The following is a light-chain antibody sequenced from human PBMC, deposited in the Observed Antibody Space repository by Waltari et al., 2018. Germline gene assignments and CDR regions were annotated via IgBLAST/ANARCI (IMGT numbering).Light chain of an antibody. CDR2: AAS. CDR1: HSCSRY. Sequence: LDCRATHSCSRYLVWYQQKPGQAPRLLIYAASNRATGSPARLSGSGSETYFTLTISSLEPEDFAVYYCQQRSNWPLFGGGTKVELK. V-gene: IGKV3-11*01. CDR3: QQRSNWPL. J-gene: IGKJ4*01.